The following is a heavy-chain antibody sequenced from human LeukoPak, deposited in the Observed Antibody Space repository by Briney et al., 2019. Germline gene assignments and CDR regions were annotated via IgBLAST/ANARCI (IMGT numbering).Heavy chain of an antibody. CDR3: ARAPDSYSSSPEYFQH. V-gene: IGHV1-46*01. Sequence: GASVKVSCKASGYTFTSYYMHWVRQAPGQGLEWMGIINPSGGSTSYAQEFQGRVTMTRDMSTSTVYMELSSLRSEDTAVYYCARAPDSYSSSPEYFQHWGQGTLVTVSS. J-gene: IGHJ1*01. CDR1: GYTFTSYY. D-gene: IGHD6-6*01. CDR2: INPSGGST.